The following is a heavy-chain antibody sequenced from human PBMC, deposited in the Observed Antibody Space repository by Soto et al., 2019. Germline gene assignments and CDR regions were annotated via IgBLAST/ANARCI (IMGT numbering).Heavy chain of an antibody. CDR3: ARVGKDIELLGGYYYYYMDV. CDR2: IWYDGSNK. D-gene: IGHD2-8*01. CDR1: GFTFSSYG. Sequence: GGSLRLSCAASGFTFSSYGMHWVRQAPGKGLEWVAVIWYDGSNKYYADSVKGRFTISRDNSKNTLYLQMNSLRAEDTAVYYCARVGKDIELLGGYYYYYMDVWGKGTTVTVSS. V-gene: IGHV3-33*01. J-gene: IGHJ6*03.